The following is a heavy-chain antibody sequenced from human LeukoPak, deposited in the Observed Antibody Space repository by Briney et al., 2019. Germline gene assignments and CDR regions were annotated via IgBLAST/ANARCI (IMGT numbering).Heavy chain of an antibody. J-gene: IGHJ4*02. CDR1: GFTFSSYG. Sequence: GGSLRLSCAAYGFTFSSYGMLWVRQAPGKGLEWVAVISYDGSNKYYADSVKGRFTISRDNSKNTLYLQMNSLRAEDTAVYYCAKLYSSGWYYFDYWGQGALVTVSS. CDR2: ISYDGSNK. V-gene: IGHV3-30*18. CDR3: AKLYSSGWYYFDY. D-gene: IGHD6-19*01.